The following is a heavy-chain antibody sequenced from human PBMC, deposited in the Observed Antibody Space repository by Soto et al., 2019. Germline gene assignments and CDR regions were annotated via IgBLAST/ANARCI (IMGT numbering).Heavy chain of an antibody. D-gene: IGHD3-22*01. CDR2: IIPIFGTA. CDR3: ASADTMIVVVPPEY. J-gene: IGHJ4*02. V-gene: IGHV1-69*12. CDR1: GGTFSSYA. Sequence: QVQLVQSGAEEKKPGSSVKVSCKASGGTFSSYAISWVRQAPGQGLEWMGGIIPIFGTANYAQKFQGRVTITADESTSTAYMERSSLRSGDTAVYYCASADTMIVVVPPEYWGQGTLVTVSS.